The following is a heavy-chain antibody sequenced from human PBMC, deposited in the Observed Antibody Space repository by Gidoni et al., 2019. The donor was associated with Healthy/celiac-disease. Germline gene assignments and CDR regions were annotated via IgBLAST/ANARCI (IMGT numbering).Heavy chain of an antibody. J-gene: IGHJ4*02. CDR3: TRVARSSCWYPPLAVDY. CDR1: GFTFGDYA. Sequence: EVQLVESGGGLVQPGRSLRLSCTASGFTFGDYAMSWVRQAPGKGLEWVGFIRSKAYGGTTEYAASVKGRFTISRDDSKSIAYLQMNSLKTEDTAVYYCTRVARSSCWYPPLAVDYWGQGTLVTVSS. V-gene: IGHV3-49*04. CDR2: IRSKAYGGTT. D-gene: IGHD6-19*01.